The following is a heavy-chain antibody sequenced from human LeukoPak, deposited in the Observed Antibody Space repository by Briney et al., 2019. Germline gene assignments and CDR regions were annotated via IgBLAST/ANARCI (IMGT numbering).Heavy chain of an antibody. Sequence: GGSLRLSCAASGFTFTSYAMSWVRQAPGKGLEWVSAISGSGGSTYYADSVKGRFTTSRNNSKNTAYLQMNSLGDEDTALYYCARDGGLYSVVRGADYNCFDYWGQGTLVTVSS. V-gene: IGHV3-23*01. CDR1: GFTFTSYA. D-gene: IGHD3-10*01. J-gene: IGHJ4*02. CDR3: ARDGGLYSVVRGADYNCFDY. CDR2: ISGSGGST.